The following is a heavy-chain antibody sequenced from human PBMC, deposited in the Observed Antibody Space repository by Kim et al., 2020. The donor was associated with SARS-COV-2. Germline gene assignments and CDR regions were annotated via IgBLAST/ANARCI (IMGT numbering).Heavy chain of an antibody. V-gene: IGHV3-30*04. Sequence: DAWKGRFTIRRDNSKNTLYLQMNSLRAEDTDVYYCATSGSGSYYYYGMDVWGQGTTVTVSS. J-gene: IGHJ6*02. D-gene: IGHD3-10*01. CDR3: ATSGSGSYYYYGMDV.